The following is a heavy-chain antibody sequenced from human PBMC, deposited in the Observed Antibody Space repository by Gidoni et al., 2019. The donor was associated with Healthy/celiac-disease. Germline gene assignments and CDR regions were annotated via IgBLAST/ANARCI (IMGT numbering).Heavy chain of an antibody. CDR1: GFTFSSYW. D-gene: IGHD6-19*01. V-gene: IGHV3-7*01. CDR3: ARGLAVAGNFQH. Sequence: EVQLEATGGGLVQPGGSLRLSCAASGFTFSSYWMSWVRQGPGKGLEWVANIKQDGSEKNYVDSVKGRFTISRDNAKSSLYLQMNSMRVEDTAVYYCARGLAVAGNFQHWGQGTLVTVSS. CDR2: IKQDGSEK. J-gene: IGHJ1*01.